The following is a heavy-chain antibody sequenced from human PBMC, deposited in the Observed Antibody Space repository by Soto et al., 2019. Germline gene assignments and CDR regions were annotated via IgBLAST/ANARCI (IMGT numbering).Heavy chain of an antibody. D-gene: IGHD2-15*01. Sequence: ASVKVSCKASGYTFTSYAMHWVRQAPGQRLEWMGWINAGNGNTKYSQKFQGRVTITRDTSASTAYMELSSLRSEDTAVYYCARGKGCSGGSCYYYYYMAVWRKGTTVTVSS. CDR2: INAGNGNT. J-gene: IGHJ6*03. V-gene: IGHV1-3*01. CDR3: ARGKGCSGGSCYYYYYMAV. CDR1: GYTFTSYA.